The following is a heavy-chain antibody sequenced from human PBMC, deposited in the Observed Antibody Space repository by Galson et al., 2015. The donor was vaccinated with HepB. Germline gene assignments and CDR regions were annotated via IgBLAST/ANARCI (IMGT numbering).Heavy chain of an antibody. Sequence: SVKVSCKASGYTFSNYVMHWVRQAPGQRLEWMGWIKGGNGNTEYSQKFQDRVTFSRDTSASTAYMEVSGLTYEDTALYFCARESPGGYPYGLDVWGQGTTVTVS. CDR2: IKGGNGNT. CDR1: GYTFSNYV. V-gene: IGHV1-3*01. D-gene: IGHD1-26*01. CDR3: ARESPGGYPYGLDV. J-gene: IGHJ6*02.